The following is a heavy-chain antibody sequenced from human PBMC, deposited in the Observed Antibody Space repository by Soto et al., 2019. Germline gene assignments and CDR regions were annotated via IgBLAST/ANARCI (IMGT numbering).Heavy chain of an antibody. CDR1: GYSFTSYG. Sequence: HVQLVQSGPEVKKPGASVKVSCKASGYSFTSYGISWVRQAPGQGLEWMGWISGYNANAKHAQNLQGRVTMSTDTSTSTAYMELRRLRSDDMAVYYCARDVYDASVTRSYDAFDIWGQGTMVTVTS. CDR3: ARDVYDASVTRSYDAFDI. V-gene: IGHV1-18*03. D-gene: IGHD3-3*01. CDR2: ISGYNANA. J-gene: IGHJ3*02.